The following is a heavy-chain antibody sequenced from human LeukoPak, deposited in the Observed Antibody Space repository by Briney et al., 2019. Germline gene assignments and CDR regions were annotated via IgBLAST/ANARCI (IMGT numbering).Heavy chain of an antibody. D-gene: IGHD2-21*02. V-gene: IGHV4-34*01. CDR2: INHSGST. CDR1: GGSFSGYY. Sequence: SETLSLTCAVYGGSFSGYYWSWIRHPPGKGLEWIGEINHSGSTNYNPSLKSRVTISVDTSKNQFSLKLSSVTAADTAVYYCARLSYCGGDCYSFVDYWGQGTLVTVSS. J-gene: IGHJ4*02. CDR3: ARLSYCGGDCYSFVDY.